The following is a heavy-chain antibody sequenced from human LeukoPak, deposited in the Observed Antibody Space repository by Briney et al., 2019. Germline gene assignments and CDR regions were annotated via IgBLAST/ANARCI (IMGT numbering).Heavy chain of an antibody. Sequence: ASVKVSCKASGYIFTGYNMQWVRQAPGQGLEWMGWISAYNGNTNYAQKLQGRVTMTTDTSTSTAYMELRSLRSDDTAVYYCARVNVDTAMDYWGQGTLVTVSS. CDR1: GYIFTGYN. CDR2: ISAYNGNT. V-gene: IGHV1-18*04. D-gene: IGHD5-18*01. CDR3: ARVNVDTAMDY. J-gene: IGHJ4*02.